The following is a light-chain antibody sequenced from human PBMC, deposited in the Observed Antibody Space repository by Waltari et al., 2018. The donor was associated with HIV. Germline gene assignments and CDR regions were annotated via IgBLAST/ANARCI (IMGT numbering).Light chain of an antibody. V-gene: IGLV3-1*01. CDR3: QTWDSTTGVV. J-gene: IGLJ2*01. Sequence: SYEVTQPPSVSVSPGQTASITCSGDKLGNRYVCWFHQKPGQSPVLVISQDIKRPSGIPERFSGSKSGNTSTLTISGTQAMDEADYYCQTWDSTTGVVFGGGTKLTVL. CDR2: QDI. CDR1: KLGNRY.